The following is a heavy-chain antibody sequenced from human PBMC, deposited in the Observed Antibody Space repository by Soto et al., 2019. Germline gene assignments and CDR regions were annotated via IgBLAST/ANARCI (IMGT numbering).Heavy chain of an antibody. CDR1: GFTFSSYW. Sequence: PGGSLILSCAASGFTFSSYWMSWVRQAPGKGLEWVANIKQDGSEKYYVDSVKGRFTISRDNAKNSLYLQMNSLRAEDTAVYYCARDLPIVVVAFDIWGQGTMVTVSS. CDR3: ARDLPIVVVAFDI. V-gene: IGHV3-7*01. CDR2: IKQDGSEK. D-gene: IGHD3-22*01. J-gene: IGHJ3*02.